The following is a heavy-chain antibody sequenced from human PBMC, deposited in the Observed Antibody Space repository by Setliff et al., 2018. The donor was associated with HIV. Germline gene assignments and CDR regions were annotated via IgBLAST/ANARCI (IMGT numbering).Heavy chain of an antibody. CDR1: GGTFSSYA. Sequence: GASVKVSCKASGGTFSSYAISWVRQTPGRGLEWMAWINVGNGNTKTARKFQGRVALTTDTSTSTAHMELRSLRSGDTAVYYCARVIDYGVLYWSYYMDVWGKGTTVTVSS. J-gene: IGHJ6*03. V-gene: IGHV1-18*01. D-gene: IGHD4-17*01. CDR2: INVGNGNT. CDR3: ARVIDYGVLYWSYYMDV.